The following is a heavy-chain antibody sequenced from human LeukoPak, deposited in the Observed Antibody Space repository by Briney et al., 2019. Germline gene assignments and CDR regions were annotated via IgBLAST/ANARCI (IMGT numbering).Heavy chain of an antibody. J-gene: IGHJ4*02. CDR2: ISRSGTTI. CDR1: GFTFSNYN. V-gene: IGHV3-48*01. Sequence: GGSLRHSCAASGFTFSNYNMNWVRQAPGKGLEWVSYISRSGTTIYYADSLKGRFTISRDNAKNSLYLQMNSLRAEDTAVYYCALFSTGYNDLDYLGQGTLVTVSS. D-gene: IGHD3-9*01. CDR3: ALFSTGYNDLDY.